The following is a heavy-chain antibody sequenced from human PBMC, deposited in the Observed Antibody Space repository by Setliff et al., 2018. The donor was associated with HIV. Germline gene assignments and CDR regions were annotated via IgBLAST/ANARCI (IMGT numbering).Heavy chain of an antibody. Sequence: ASVKVSCKASRYTFTKFFTQWVRQAPGQGLEWMGWISTYNGNTNYAQKFQGRVTMTTVTSTSTAYMELRSLRSDDTAVYYCARLSLPAYYSMDVWGKGTTVTVSS. CDR3: ARLSLPAYYSMDV. CDR2: ISTYNGNT. V-gene: IGHV1-18*04. CDR1: RYTFTKFF. J-gene: IGHJ6*03.